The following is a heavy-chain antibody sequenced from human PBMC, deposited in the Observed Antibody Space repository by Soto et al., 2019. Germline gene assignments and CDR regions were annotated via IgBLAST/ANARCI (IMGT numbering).Heavy chain of an antibody. CDR1: GYTFTSYY. CDR2: INPSGGST. D-gene: IGHD3-3*01. V-gene: IGHV1-46*01. J-gene: IGHJ6*02. CDR3: ARAPGITIFGVDITRQGYYYYYYGMDV. Sequence: ASVKVSCKASGYTFTSYYMHWVRQAPGQGLEWMGIINPSGGSTSYAQKFQGRVTMTRDTSTSTVYMELSSLRSEDTAVYYCARAPGITIFGVDITRQGYYYYYYGMDVWGQGTTVTVSS.